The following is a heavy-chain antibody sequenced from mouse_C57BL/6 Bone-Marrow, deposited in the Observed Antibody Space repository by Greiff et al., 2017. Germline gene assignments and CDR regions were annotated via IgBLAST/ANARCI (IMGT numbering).Heavy chain of an antibody. CDR3: ARGGITTGFDY. CDR1: GYTFTSYG. Sequence: QVQLQQSGAELARPGASVKLSCKASGYTFTSYGISWAKQRTGQGLEWIGEIYPRSGNTYYNEKFKGKATLTADKSSSTAYMELRSLTSEDSAVYFCARGGITTGFDYWGQGTTLTVSS. CDR2: IYPRSGNT. D-gene: IGHD1-1*01. J-gene: IGHJ2*01. V-gene: IGHV1-81*01.